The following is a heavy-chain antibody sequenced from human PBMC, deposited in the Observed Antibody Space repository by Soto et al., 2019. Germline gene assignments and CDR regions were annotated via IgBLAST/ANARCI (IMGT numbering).Heavy chain of an antibody. D-gene: IGHD3-16*01. V-gene: IGHV3-48*02. CDR1: GFSFISYS. J-gene: IGHJ3*01. Sequence: EVQLVESGGNLVQAGGSLRLSCAASGFSFISYSMSWVRQAPGKGLEWVSYISNSGSVIHDADSVKGRFTISRDNAKNSLSLQMNSMRDEDTDLYYRLRVYDSNTFDLWGQGTVVTVSS. CDR3: LRVYDSNTFDL. CDR2: ISNSGSVI.